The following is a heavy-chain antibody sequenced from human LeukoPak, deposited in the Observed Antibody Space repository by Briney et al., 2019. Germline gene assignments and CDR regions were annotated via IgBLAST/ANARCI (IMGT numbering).Heavy chain of an antibody. CDR1: GFTLSGYS. CDR2: IKSEIDGGTT. CDR3: TTDLGGEVTTPGY. J-gene: IGHJ4*02. V-gene: IGHV3-15*01. Sequence: GGSLRLSCAASGFTLSGYSMSWVRLPPGKGLEWVGRIKSEIDGGTTVYAAPVKGRFTISRDDAKNIMFLQMNNLKTDDTAVYYCTTDLGGEVTTPGYWGQGTLLTVSS. D-gene: IGHD2-15*01.